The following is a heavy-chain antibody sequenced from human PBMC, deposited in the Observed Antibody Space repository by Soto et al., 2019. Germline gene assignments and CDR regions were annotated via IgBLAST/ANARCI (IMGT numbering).Heavy chain of an antibody. D-gene: IGHD3-10*01. V-gene: IGHV4-30-4*01. CDR1: NGSISSSDYY. CDR3: ARVNYYGSGCFSNWFDP. CDR2: IYYTGSA. J-gene: IGHJ5*02. Sequence: SQTLSLTCTVSNGSISSSDYYWSWIRQPPGKGLECIGYIYYTGSAYYNPSLKSRVTMSVDTSKNQFSLKLSSVTAADTAVYYCARVNYYGSGCFSNWFDPWGQGTLVTVSS.